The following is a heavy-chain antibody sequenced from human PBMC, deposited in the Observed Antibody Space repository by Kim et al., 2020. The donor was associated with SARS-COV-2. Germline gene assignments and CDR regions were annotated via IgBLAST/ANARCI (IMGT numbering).Heavy chain of an antibody. CDR1: GYTFTSYY. D-gene: IGHD5-18*01. CDR3: ARDPRIQLWLSVGWFDP. CDR2: INPSGGST. Sequence: ASVKVSCKASGYTFTSYYMHWVRQAPGQGLEWMGMINPSGGSTSCAQKFQGRVTMTRDTSTSTVYMELSSLRSEDTAVYYCARDPRIQLWLSVGWFDPWGQGTLVTVSS. V-gene: IGHV1-46*01. J-gene: IGHJ5*02.